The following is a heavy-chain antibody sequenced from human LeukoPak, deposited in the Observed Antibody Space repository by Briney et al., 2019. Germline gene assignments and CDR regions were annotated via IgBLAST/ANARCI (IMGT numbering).Heavy chain of an antibody. D-gene: IGHD4-17*01. CDR1: GYTFTSYY. CDR2: INPSGGST. CDR3: ASRDYGDYGLDY. J-gene: IGHJ4*02. Sequence: ASVKVFCKASGYTFTSYYMHWVRQAPGQGLEWMGIINPSGGSTSYAQKFQGRVTMTRDTSTSTVYMELSSLRSEDTAVYYCASRDYGDYGLDYWGQGTLVTVSS. V-gene: IGHV1-46*01.